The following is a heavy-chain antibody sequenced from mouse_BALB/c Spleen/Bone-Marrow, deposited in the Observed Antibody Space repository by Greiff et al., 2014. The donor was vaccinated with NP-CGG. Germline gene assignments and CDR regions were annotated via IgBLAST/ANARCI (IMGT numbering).Heavy chain of an antibody. D-gene: IGHD2-3*01. Sequence: QVQLQQSGAELVKPGASVKLSCKASGYTFTFYWIHWVKQRPGQGLEWIGEINPSNGRTNYNEKFKNKATLTVDKSSSTAYMQLSSLTSEDSAVYFCARYDGPAWFAYWSQGTLVTVSA. V-gene: IGHV1S81*02. CDR1: GYTFTFYW. CDR3: ARYDGPAWFAY. CDR2: INPSNGRT. J-gene: IGHJ3*01.